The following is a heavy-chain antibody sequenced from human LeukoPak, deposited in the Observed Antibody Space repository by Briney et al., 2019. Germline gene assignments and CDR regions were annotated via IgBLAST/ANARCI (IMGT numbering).Heavy chain of an antibody. D-gene: IGHD3-3*01. Sequence: SGGSLRLSCAASGFTFSSYAMSWVRQAPGKGLEWVSAISGSGGSTYYADSVKGRFTISRDNSKNTLYLQMNSLRAEDTAVYYCAKDARLRLLEWFSSNSYYFDYWGQGTLVTVSS. CDR3: AKDARLRLLEWFSSNSYYFDY. V-gene: IGHV3-23*01. CDR2: ISGSGGST. J-gene: IGHJ4*02. CDR1: GFTFSSYA.